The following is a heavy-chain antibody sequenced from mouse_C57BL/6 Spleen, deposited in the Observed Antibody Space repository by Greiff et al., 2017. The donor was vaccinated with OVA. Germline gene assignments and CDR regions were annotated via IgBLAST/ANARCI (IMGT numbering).Heavy chain of an antibody. V-gene: IGHV10-1*01. Sequence: EVKLQESGGGLVQPKGSLKLSCAASGFSFNTYAMNWVRQAPGKGLEWVARIRSKSNNYATYYADSVKDRFTISRDDSESMLYLQMNNLKTEDTAMYYCVRVSGGLTFAYWGQGTLVTVSA. J-gene: IGHJ3*01. CDR2: IRSKSNNYAT. CDR1: GFSFNTYA. D-gene: IGHD1-3*01. CDR3: VRVSGGLTFAY.